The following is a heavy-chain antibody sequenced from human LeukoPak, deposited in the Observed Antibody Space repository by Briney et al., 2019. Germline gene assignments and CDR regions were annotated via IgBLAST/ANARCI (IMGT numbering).Heavy chain of an antibody. Sequence: PSETLSLTCTVSGGSISSSSYYWGWIRQPPGKGLEWIGSIYYSGSTYYNPSLKSRVTISVDTSKNQFSLKLSSVTAADTAVYYCARDIAAYSYYYYMDVWGKGTTVTVSS. CDR2: IYYSGST. J-gene: IGHJ6*03. D-gene: IGHD6-13*01. CDR3: ARDIAAYSYYYYMDV. CDR1: GGSISSSSYY. V-gene: IGHV4-39*07.